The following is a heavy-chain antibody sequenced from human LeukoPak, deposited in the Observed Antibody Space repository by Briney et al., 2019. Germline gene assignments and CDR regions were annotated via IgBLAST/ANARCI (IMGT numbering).Heavy chain of an antibody. CDR3: AREHLTTDY. J-gene: IGHJ4*02. D-gene: IGHD4-17*01. CDR1: GGSFSGYY. CDR2: INHRGST. V-gene: IGHV4-34*01. Sequence: SETLSLTCAVYGGSFSGYYWSWMRQPPGKGLEWIGEINHRGSTNYNPSLKSRVTISVDTSKNQFSLKLSSVTAADTAVYYCAREHLTTDYWGQGTLVTVSS.